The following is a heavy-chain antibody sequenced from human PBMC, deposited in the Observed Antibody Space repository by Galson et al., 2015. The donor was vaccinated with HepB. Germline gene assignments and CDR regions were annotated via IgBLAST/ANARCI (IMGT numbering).Heavy chain of an antibody. CDR3: AKDWKEWGIRYFDL. CDR2: MSGRGGNT. J-gene: IGHJ2*01. D-gene: IGHD3-3*01. V-gene: IGHV3-23*01. CDR1: GFTFSSFA. Sequence: SLRLSCAASGFTFSSFAMSWVRQAPGKGLEWVLSMSGRGGNTYYADSVKGRFTISRDNSKNTLYLQMNSLRAEDTAVYYCAKDWKEWGIRYFDLWGRGTLVTVSS.